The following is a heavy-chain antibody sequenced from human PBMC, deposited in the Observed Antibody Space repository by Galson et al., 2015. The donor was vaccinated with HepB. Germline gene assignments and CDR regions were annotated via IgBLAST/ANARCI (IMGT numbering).Heavy chain of an antibody. Sequence: SLRLSCAASGFTFSNYVMHWVRQAPGRGLEWVAALWPDGSNKFHADSVKGRFTISKDNFKNTLYLQMDSLRAEETAFYHCAGEGPSIWQKTFDYWGQGTLVTVSS. CDR2: LWPDGSNK. V-gene: IGHV3-33*08. CDR1: GFTFSNYV. CDR3: AGEGPSIWQKTFDY. J-gene: IGHJ4*02. D-gene: IGHD6-13*01.